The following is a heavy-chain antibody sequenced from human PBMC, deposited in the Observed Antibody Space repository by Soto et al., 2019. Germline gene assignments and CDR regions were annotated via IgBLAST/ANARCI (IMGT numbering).Heavy chain of an antibody. CDR1: GFTYSNYW. CDR3: ARVGGSSSINWFDP. D-gene: IGHD6-6*01. Sequence: PGGSLRLSCAASGFTYSNYWMSWVRQAPGKGLEWVANIKENGSEKYYVDSVKGRFTISRDNAKNSLYLQMNSLRAEDTAVHYCARVGGSSSINWFDPWGQGTLVTVSS. J-gene: IGHJ5*02. V-gene: IGHV3-7*01. CDR2: IKENGSEK.